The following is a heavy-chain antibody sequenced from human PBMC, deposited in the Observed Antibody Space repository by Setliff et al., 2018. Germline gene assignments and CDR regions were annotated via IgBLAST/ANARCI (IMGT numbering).Heavy chain of an antibody. CDR3: ARVARVVLSRNAFDI. CDR2: IIPIFGTA. D-gene: IGHD2-2*01. V-gene: IGHV1-69*13. J-gene: IGHJ3*02. Sequence: SVKVSCKASGYTFTSYGISWVRQAPGQGLEWMGGIIPIFGTANYAQKFQGRVTITADESTSTAYMELSSLRSEDTAVYYCARVARVVLSRNAFDIWGQGTMVTVSS. CDR1: GYTFTSYG.